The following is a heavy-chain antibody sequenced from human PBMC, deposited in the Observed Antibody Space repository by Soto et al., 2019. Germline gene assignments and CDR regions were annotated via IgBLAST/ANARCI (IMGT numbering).Heavy chain of an antibody. Sequence: SVKVSCKASGGTFSSYAISWVRQAPGQGLEWMGGIIPIFGTANYAQKFQGRVTITADESTSTAYMGLSSLRSEDTAVYYCARAGSDYYDSSGYSTPYGMDVWGQGTTVTVSS. V-gene: IGHV1-69*13. J-gene: IGHJ6*02. CDR1: GGTFSSYA. D-gene: IGHD3-22*01. CDR2: IIPIFGTA. CDR3: ARAGSDYYDSSGYSTPYGMDV.